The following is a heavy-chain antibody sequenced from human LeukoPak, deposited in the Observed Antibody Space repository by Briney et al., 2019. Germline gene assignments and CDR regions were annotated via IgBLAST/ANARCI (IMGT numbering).Heavy chain of an antibody. J-gene: IGHJ4*02. Sequence: TGGSLRLSCAASGFPFSSYSMNWVRQAPGKGLEWVSSISSSSSYIYYADSVKGRFTISRDNAKNSLYLQMNSLRAEDTAVYYCARDGAGDIVVVPAAIGYWGQGTLVTVSS. V-gene: IGHV3-21*01. CDR2: ISSSSSYI. CDR1: GFPFSSYS. CDR3: ARDGAGDIVVVPAAIGY. D-gene: IGHD2-2*01.